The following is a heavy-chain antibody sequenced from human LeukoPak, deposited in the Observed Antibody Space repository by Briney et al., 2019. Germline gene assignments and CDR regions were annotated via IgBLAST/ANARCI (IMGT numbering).Heavy chain of an antibody. J-gene: IGHJ4*02. CDR3: ARGLRDSSGYYEYYFDY. CDR1: GDSLSRYY. Sequence: SETLSLTCTVSGDSLSRYYWSWIRQPPGKGLEWIGYIYYTGSTNYNPSLKSRVTISVDTSKNQFSLKLSSVTAADTAVYYRARGLRDSSGYYEYYFDYWGQGTLVTASS. V-gene: IGHV4-59*01. D-gene: IGHD3-22*01. CDR2: IYYTGST.